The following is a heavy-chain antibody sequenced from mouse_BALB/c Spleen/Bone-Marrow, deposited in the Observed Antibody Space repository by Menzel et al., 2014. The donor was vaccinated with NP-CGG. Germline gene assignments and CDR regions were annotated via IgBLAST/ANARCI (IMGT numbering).Heavy chain of an antibody. Sequence: VQLQQPGAELVKPGASVKLSCTASGFNIKDTYMHWVKQRPGQGLEWIGRIDTANGNTKYDPKFQGKATITADTSSNTAYLQLSSLTSEDTAVYYCARYGNGLMDYWGQGTSVTVSS. D-gene: IGHD2-1*01. CDR2: IDTANGNT. CDR3: ARYGNGLMDY. V-gene: IGHV14-3*02. CDR1: GFNIKDTY. J-gene: IGHJ4*01.